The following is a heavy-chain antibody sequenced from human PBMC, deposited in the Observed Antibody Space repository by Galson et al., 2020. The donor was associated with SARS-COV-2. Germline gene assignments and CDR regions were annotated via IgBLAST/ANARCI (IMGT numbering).Heavy chain of an antibody. J-gene: IGHJ4*02. Sequence: PGGSLRLSCAASGFSFNRYAMHWVRQAPGKGLEWVAVISYYGSYKYYADSVKGRFTISRDYSKNTLYLQMNNLRAEDTAVYYCAKGSHYDFWSGYYPVGDYYFDYWGQGTLVTVSS. V-gene: IGHV3-30*18. CDR3: AKGSHYDFWSGYYPVGDYYFDY. CDR1: GFSFNRYA. CDR2: ISYYGSYK. D-gene: IGHD3-3*01.